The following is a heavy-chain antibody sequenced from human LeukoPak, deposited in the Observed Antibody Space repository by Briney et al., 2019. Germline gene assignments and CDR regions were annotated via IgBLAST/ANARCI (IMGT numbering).Heavy chain of an antibody. CDR3: ARSLEAVANWFDP. CDR2: IYYSGST. D-gene: IGHD6-19*01. J-gene: IGHJ5*02. V-gene: IGHV4-39*01. CDR1: GGSISSSSYY. Sequence: SETLFLTCTVSGGSISSSSYYWGWIRQPPGKGLEWIGSIYYSGSTYYNPSLKSRVTISVDTPKNQFSLKLSSVTAADTAVYYCARSLEAVANWFDPWGQGTLVTVSS.